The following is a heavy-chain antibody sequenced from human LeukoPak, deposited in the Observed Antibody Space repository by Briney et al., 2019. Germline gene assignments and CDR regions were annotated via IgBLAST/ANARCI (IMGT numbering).Heavy chain of an antibody. D-gene: IGHD5-24*01. J-gene: IGHJ3*02. CDR1: GFTFSGSA. Sequence: GGSLRLSCAASGFTFSGSAMHWVRQASGKGLEWVGRIRSKANSYATAYAATVKGRFTISGDDSKNTAYLQMNSLKTEDTAVYYCTRLRRRDGYNNDAFDIWGQGTMVTVSS. CDR2: IRSKANSYAT. V-gene: IGHV3-73*01. CDR3: TRLRRRDGYNNDAFDI.